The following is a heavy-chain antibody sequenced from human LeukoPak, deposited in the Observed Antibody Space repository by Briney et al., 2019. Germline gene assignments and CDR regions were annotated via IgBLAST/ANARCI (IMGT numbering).Heavy chain of an antibody. CDR3: ARVGGRGYSSGWYGY. CDR2: TNPNSGGT. J-gene: IGHJ4*02. V-gene: IGHV1-2*02. D-gene: IGHD6-19*01. CDR1: GYTFTGYY. Sequence: ASVKVSCKASGYTFTGYYLHWVRQAPAQGLEWMGWTNPNSGGTNYAQKFQGRVTITRDMYISTAYMEVRRLRADDTAVYFCARVGGRGYSSGWYGYWGQGTLVTVSS.